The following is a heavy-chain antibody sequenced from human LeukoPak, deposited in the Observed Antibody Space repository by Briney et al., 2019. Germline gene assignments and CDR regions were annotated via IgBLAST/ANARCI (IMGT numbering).Heavy chain of an antibody. CDR1: GFTFSNYG. Sequence: PGGSLRLSCAASGFTFSNYGMEWVRQAPGKGLEWVALIRNDGNNKHYADSVKGRFSISRDNSKNTLYLQMNSLRAEDTAVYYCARHIWKGSCRSTSCSSLDYWGQGTLVTVSS. CDR3: ARHIWKGSCRSTSCSSLDY. CDR2: IRNDGNNK. V-gene: IGHV3-33*01. D-gene: IGHD2-2*01. J-gene: IGHJ4*02.